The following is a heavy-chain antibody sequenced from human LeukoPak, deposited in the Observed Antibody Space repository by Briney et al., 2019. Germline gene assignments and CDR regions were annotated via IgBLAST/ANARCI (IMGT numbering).Heavy chain of an antibody. CDR1: GFTFSDYY. Sequence: GGSLRLSCAGSGFTFSDYYMSWIRQAPGKGLEWVSYISSGGSMIYYADSVKGRFTISRDNAKNSLYLQMNSLIAEDTAVYSCASVHTSYHYDSSGSVYYWGQGTLVPVSS. CDR2: ISSGGSMI. J-gene: IGHJ4*02. CDR3: ASVHTSYHYDSSGSVYY. D-gene: IGHD3-22*01. V-gene: IGHV3-11*01.